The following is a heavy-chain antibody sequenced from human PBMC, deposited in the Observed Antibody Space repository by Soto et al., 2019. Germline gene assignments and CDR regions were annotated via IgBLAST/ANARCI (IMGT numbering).Heavy chain of an antibody. D-gene: IGHD4-4*01. V-gene: IGHV3-48*02. Sequence: GGSLRLSCAASGFTFSSYSMNWVRQAPGKGLEWVSYISSSSSTIYYADSVKGRFTISRDNAKNSLYLQMNSLRDEDTAVYYCARDGVTTLGDYYYYGMDVWGQGTTVTVSS. CDR1: GFTFSSYS. CDR2: ISSSSSTI. CDR3: ARDGVTTLGDYYYYGMDV. J-gene: IGHJ6*02.